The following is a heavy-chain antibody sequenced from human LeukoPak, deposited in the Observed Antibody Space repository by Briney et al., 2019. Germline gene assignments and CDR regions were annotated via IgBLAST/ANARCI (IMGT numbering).Heavy chain of an antibody. CDR2: IYPSDSDT. V-gene: IGHV5-51*01. CDR1: GYSFTTYW. J-gene: IGHJ6*02. Sequence: GESLKISCKGSGYSFTTYWIGWVRQMPGKGLEWMGIIYPSDSDTGYSPSFQGQVTVSADKSISTAYLQWSSLKASDTAMYYCALGDYYYGMDVWGQGTTVTVSS. CDR3: ALGDYYYGMDV.